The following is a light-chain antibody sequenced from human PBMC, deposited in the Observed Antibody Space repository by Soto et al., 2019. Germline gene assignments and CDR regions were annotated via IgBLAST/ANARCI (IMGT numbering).Light chain of an antibody. J-gene: IGKJ1*01. CDR1: QSVRTNF. CDR2: GAS. CDR3: QQYGSSPET. V-gene: IGKV3-20*01. Sequence: EVVLTQSPGTLSLSPGERASLSCRASQSVRTNFLAWYQQKPGQAPRLLIYGASSMATGVPDRFSGGGSGTDFTLTVSRLEPEDFAVYYCQQYGSSPETFGQGTKVEIK.